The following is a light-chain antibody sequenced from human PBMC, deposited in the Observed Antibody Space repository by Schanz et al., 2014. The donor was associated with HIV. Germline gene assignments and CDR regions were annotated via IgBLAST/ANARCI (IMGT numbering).Light chain of an antibody. Sequence: HSALTQPASVSGSPGQSITISCTGTSSDVGGYNYVSWYQQHPGKAPKLMIYDVTNRPSGVSNRFSGSKSGNTASLTISGLQAEDEADYYCCSYTTTSTYVFGAGTKLTVL. CDR2: DVT. CDR3: CSYTTTSTYV. J-gene: IGLJ1*01. CDR1: SSDVGGYNY. V-gene: IGLV2-14*03.